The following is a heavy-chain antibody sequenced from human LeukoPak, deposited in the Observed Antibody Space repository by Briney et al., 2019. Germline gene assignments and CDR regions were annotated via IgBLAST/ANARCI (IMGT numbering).Heavy chain of an antibody. CDR2: INPNSGGT. CDR3: ARDQALIVGEVAFDI. J-gene: IGHJ3*02. V-gene: IGHV1-2*02. D-gene: IGHD3-22*01. Sequence: ASVKVSCKASGYTFTGYYMHWVRQAPGQGLEWMGWINPNSGGTNYAQKFQGRVTMTRDTSISTACMELSRLRSDDTAVYYCARDQALIVGEVAFDIWGQGTMVTVSS. CDR1: GYTFTGYY.